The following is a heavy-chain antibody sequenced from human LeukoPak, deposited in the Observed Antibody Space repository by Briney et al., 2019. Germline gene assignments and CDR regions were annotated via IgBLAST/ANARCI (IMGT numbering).Heavy chain of an antibody. Sequence: GGSLRLSCAASGFTVSSNYMSWVRQAPGKGLEWVSVIYSGGSTYYADSVKGRFTISRDNSKNTLYLQMNSLRAEDTAVYYCAREGIAAAGSTYYYYGMDVWGQGTTVTVSS. CDR3: AREGIAAAGSTYYYYGMDV. CDR1: GFTVSSNY. V-gene: IGHV3-53*01. D-gene: IGHD6-13*01. J-gene: IGHJ6*02. CDR2: IYSGGST.